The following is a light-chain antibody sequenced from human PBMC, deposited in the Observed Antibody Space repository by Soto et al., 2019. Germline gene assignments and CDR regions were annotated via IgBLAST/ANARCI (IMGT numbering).Light chain of an antibody. CDR3: CAFAGSYTS. V-gene: IGLV2-11*01. J-gene: IGLJ1*01. CDR2: DVT. CDR1: SSDVGGYNY. Sequence: QSVLTQPRSVSGSPGQSVTISCTGTSSDVGGYNYVSWYQQHPGKAPKLMIYDVTKRPSGVPDRFSGSKSGNTASLTISGLQAEDEADYYCCAFAGSYTSFGTGTKRTVL.